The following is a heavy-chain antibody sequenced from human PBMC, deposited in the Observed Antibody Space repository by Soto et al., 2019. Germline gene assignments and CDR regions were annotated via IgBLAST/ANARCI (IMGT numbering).Heavy chain of an antibody. D-gene: IGHD6-6*01. V-gene: IGHV4-30-4*01. Sequence: SETLSLTCTVSGGSISSDDYYWSWIRQPPGKGLEWIGYIYYSGRTDYNPSLKSRVFISIDTSKNQFSLTLNSVNAADTAVYYCARDRSNSPDYFDYWGQGTLVTVSS. CDR2: IYYSGRT. CDR3: ARDRSNSPDYFDY. J-gene: IGHJ4*02. CDR1: GGSISSDDYY.